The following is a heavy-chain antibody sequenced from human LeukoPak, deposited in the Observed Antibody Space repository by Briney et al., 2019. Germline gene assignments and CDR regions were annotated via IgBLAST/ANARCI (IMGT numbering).Heavy chain of an antibody. V-gene: IGHV1-18*01. CDR1: GYTFTNYE. J-gene: IGHJ6*01. Sequence: ASVKVSCKASGYTFTNYEISWVRQAPGPGLEWMGWISAYNGNTNYAQKLQGKVTMTTDTSTSTAYMELRSLSSDDTAVYYCARDGLDMDVGGKGPRSPSPQ. CDR3: ARDGLDMDV. D-gene: IGHD3-22*01. CDR2: ISAYNGNT.